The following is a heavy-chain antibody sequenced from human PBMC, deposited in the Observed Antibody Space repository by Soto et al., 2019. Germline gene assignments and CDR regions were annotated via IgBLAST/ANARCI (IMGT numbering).Heavy chain of an antibody. CDR1: GFTFGSYS. Sequence: GGSLRLSCAASGFTFGSYSMNWVRQAPGKGLEWVSYISSSSSTIYYADSVKGRFTISRDNAKNSLYLQMNSLRDEDTAVYYCARWLSGSYSGYYGMDVWGQGTTVTVSS. D-gene: IGHD1-26*01. CDR2: ISSSSSTI. CDR3: ARWLSGSYSGYYGMDV. J-gene: IGHJ6*02. V-gene: IGHV3-48*02.